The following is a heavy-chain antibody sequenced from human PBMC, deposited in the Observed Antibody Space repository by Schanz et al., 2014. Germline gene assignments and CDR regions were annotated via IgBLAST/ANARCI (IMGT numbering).Heavy chain of an antibody. D-gene: IGHD3-10*01. Sequence: DVQLVESGGGLVQSGGSLRLSCAASGFSFSDYSMNWVRQAPGKGLEYISSISPSSSYIYYADSVKGRFTISRDNPKNSLYLQMNSLRVEDTAVYYCAREDMLRGIRAFDIWGQGTMVTVSS. CDR1: GFSFSDYS. V-gene: IGHV3-21*01. CDR3: AREDMLRGIRAFDI. CDR2: ISPSSSYI. J-gene: IGHJ3*02.